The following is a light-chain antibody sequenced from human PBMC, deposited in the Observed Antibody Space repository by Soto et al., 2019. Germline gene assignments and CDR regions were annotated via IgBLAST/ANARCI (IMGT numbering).Light chain of an antibody. V-gene: IGKV1-12*01. CDR1: LTISSW. Sequence: DIHMTQSPSSLSASVGYMFTITCRASLTISSWVAWYQQIPGKAPKLLIYDSSILQTGVPSSFRGSGSGTDSTPTINRMQPEDFATYYRQQAKSFPITFGHGTRLEIK. J-gene: IGKJ5*01. CDR2: DSS. CDR3: QQAKSFPIT.